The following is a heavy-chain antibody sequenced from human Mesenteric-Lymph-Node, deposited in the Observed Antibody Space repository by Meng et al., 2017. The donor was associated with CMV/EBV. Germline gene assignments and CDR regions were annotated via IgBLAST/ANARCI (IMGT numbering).Heavy chain of an antibody. D-gene: IGHD3-16*01. CDR3: ARGADYAWGT. CDR2: IYHSGST. V-gene: IGHV4-4*02. Sequence: LTCAVSGCCISNTYWWSWVRQPPGKGLDWIGKIYHSGSTNYNPSLKSRVTISVDKPQNQFSLKLTSVTAADTAVYYCARGADYAWGTWGQGILVTVSS. J-gene: IGHJ4*02. CDR1: GCCISNTYW.